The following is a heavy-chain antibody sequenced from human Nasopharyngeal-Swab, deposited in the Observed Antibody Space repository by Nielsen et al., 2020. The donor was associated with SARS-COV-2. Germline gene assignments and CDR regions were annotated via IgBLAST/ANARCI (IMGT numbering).Heavy chain of an antibody. V-gene: IGHV4-39*01. J-gene: IGHJ4*02. CDR2: IYYNGNT. CDR3: VRSSSWYYFDY. CDR1: GDSIASSNFY. Sequence: SETLTRTCTVFGDSIASSNFYWGWIRQPPGKGLEWIGNIYYNGNTYQNPSLKSRLTISVDKSKTQFSLQLSSVTAADTAVYYCVRSSSWYYFDYWAQGTQVTVSS. D-gene: IGHD6-13*01.